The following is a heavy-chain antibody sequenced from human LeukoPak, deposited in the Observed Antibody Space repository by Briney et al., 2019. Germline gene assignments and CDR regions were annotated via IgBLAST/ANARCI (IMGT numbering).Heavy chain of an antibody. J-gene: IGHJ4*02. D-gene: IGHD3-9*01. CDR2: IYSGGST. CDR1: GFTVSSNY. CDR3: ATLNEYYFDY. Sequence: GGSLRLSCAASGFTVSSNYMSWVRQAPGKGLEWVSVIYSGGSTYYADSVKGRLTISRHNSKNTLYLQMNSLRAEDTAVYYCATLNEYYFDYWGQGTLVTVSS. V-gene: IGHV3-53*04.